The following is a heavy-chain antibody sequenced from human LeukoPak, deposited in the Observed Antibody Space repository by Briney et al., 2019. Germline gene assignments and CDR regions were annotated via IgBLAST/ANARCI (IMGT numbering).Heavy chain of an antibody. CDR1: GFTFSSYW. Sequence: QPGGSLRLSCAASGFTFSSYWMHWVRQAPGKGLVWVSRINNDGSNTTYADSVKGRFTISRDNSKNTLYLQMTSLRAEDTAIYYCAKDIASDGYCGDTSCHDAFDIWGQGTMVTVSS. D-gene: IGHD2-2*03. J-gene: IGHJ3*02. CDR3: AKDIASDGYCGDTSCHDAFDI. CDR2: INNDGSNT. V-gene: IGHV3-74*01.